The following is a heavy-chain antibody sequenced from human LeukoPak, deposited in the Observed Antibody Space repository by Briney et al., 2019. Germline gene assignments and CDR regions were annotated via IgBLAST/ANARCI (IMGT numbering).Heavy chain of an antibody. Sequence: GGSLRLSCAASGFTFNTDWMTWVRQAPGKGLEWVASINQGGSGKYYPDSVKGRFTISRDNAKDSLYLQMNSLRAEDTAVYFCARVRPGDADSWGQGTLVSVSS. D-gene: IGHD1-26*01. CDR1: GFTFNTDW. CDR3: ARVRPGDADS. CDR2: INQGGSGK. J-gene: IGHJ5*01. V-gene: IGHV3-7*01.